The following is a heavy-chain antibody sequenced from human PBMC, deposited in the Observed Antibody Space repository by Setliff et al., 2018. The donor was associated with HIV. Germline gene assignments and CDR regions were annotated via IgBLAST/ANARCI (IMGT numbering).Heavy chain of an antibody. CDR1: GFTFGDYA. D-gene: IGHD1-26*01. CDR3: TRVTRVLGKGATHDY. Sequence: PGGSLRLSCTASGFTFGDYALNWVRQAPGKGLEWVAFIRSKAYGGTSDYAASVKGRFTISRDDSKSIAYLHMNSLKTEDTGVYYCTRVTRVLGKGATHDYWGQGTLVTVSS. J-gene: IGHJ4*02. CDR2: IRSKAYGGTS. V-gene: IGHV3-49*04.